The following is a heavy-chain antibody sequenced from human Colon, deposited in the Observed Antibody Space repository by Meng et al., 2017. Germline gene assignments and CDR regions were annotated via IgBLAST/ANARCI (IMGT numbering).Heavy chain of an antibody. Sequence: QGQLQGSGPGLVRPSETLSLTCTVSGASVSDTNYAWSWIRQPPGKGLEWIGYGSTNHNPSLKSRVTISVDTSKNQFSLILNSVTAADTAVYYCARDNWGSLDYWGQGTLVTVSS. CDR2: GST. CDR1: GASVSDTNYA. J-gene: IGHJ4*02. D-gene: IGHD7-27*01. CDR3: ARDNWGSLDY. V-gene: IGHV4-61*01.